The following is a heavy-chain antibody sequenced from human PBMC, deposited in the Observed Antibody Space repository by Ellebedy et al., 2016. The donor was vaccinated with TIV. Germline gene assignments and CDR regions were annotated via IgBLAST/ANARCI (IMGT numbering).Heavy chain of an antibody. CDR2: IYHSGST. J-gene: IGHJ6*02. CDR1: GGSISSSNW. D-gene: IGHD3-3*01. V-gene: IGHV4-4*02. CDR3: ARRSLEEWTGYGMDV. Sequence: SETLSLTXAVSGGSISSSNWWSWVRQPPGKGLEWIGEIYHSGSTNYNPSLKSRVTISVDKSKNQFSLKLSSVTAADTAVYYCARRSLEEWTGYGMDVWGQGTTVTVSS.